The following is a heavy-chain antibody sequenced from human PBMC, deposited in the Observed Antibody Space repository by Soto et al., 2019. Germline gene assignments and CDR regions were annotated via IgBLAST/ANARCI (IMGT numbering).Heavy chain of an antibody. J-gene: IGHJ6*02. D-gene: IGHD5-12*01. CDR1: GYTFTIYG. V-gene: IGHV1-18*01. Sequence: QVQLVQSGGEVKKPGASVKVSCKASGYTFTIYGINWVRQAPGQGLEWMGWISPDNGNTNYAQKLQGRVTMTTDTSTNTAYMEPRSLRSDDTAVYYCARALGYSGYGGMDVWGQGTTVTVSS. CDR2: ISPDNGNT. CDR3: ARALGYSGYGGMDV.